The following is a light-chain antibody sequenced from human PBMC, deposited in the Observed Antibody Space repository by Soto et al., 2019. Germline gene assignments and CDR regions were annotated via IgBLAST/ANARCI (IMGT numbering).Light chain of an antibody. CDR1: QSVSSY. Sequence: EIVLTQSPPTLSLSPGERATLSCRASQSVSSYVAWYQQKPGQAPRLLIYDASNRATGIPARSSGSGSGTEFTLTIGSLQSEDFAIYYCHQYNKWSYTFGPGTKVDIK. V-gene: IGKV3D-15*01. CDR2: DAS. J-gene: IGKJ3*01. CDR3: HQYNKWSYT.